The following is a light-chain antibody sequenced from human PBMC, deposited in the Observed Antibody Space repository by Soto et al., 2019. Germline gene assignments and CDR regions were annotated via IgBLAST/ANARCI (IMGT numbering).Light chain of an antibody. CDR2: GAS. J-gene: IGKJ1*01. Sequence: EIVMTQSPATLSVSPGERATLSCRASQSLSSNLAWYQQRPGQAPRLLIYGASTRASGIPARFSGGGSGTEFTLTITSLQSEDFAIYYCQQYNIWPPWTFGQGTKVEIK. CDR1: QSLSSN. CDR3: QQYNIWPPWT. V-gene: IGKV3-15*01.